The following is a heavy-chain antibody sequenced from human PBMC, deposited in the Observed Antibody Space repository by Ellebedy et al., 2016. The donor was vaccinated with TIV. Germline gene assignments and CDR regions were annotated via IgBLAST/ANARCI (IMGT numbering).Heavy chain of an antibody. V-gene: IGHV3-21*01. J-gene: IGHJ6*02. CDR3: ARHCSSTSCYYRDYYGMDV. D-gene: IGHD2-2*01. CDR1: GFTFSSYS. CDR2: ISSSSSYI. Sequence: GGSLRLXXAASGFTFSSYSMNWVRQAPGKGLEWVSSISSSSSYIYYADSVKGRFTISRDNAKNSLYLQMNSLRAEDTAVYYCARHCSSTSCYYRDYYGMDVWGQGTTVTVSS.